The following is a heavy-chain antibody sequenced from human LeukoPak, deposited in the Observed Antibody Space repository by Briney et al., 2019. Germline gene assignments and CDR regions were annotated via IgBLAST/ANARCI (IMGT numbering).Heavy chain of an antibody. V-gene: IGHV3-23*01. J-gene: IGHJ1*01. D-gene: IGHD6-13*01. CDR3: ANPLGTGYSSSWTFQH. CDR2: ISGSVGST. CDR1: GFTFSSYA. Sequence: GGSLRLSCAASGFTFSSYAMSWVRQAPGKGLEWVSAISGSVGSTYYADSVKGRFTISRDNSKNTLYLQMNSLRAEDTAVYYCANPLGTGYSSSWTFQHWGQGTLVTVSS.